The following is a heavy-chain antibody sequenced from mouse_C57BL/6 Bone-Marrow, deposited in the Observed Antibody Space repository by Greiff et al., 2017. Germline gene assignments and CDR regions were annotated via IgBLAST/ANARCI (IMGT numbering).Heavy chain of an antibody. Sequence: VQLQQSGAELVKPGASVKISCKASGYAFSSSWMNWVKQRPGKGLEWIGQIYPGDGDTNYNGKFKGKATLTADKSSSTAYMQLSSLTSEDSAVYFCARRHYYALFAYGGQGTLVTVSA. CDR2: IYPGDGDT. CDR3: ARRHYYALFAY. J-gene: IGHJ3*01. D-gene: IGHD2-1*01. V-gene: IGHV1-80*01. CDR1: GYAFSSSW.